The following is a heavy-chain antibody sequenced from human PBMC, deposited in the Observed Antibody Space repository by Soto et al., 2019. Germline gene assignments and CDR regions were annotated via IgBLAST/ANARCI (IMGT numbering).Heavy chain of an antibody. V-gene: IGHV3-7*01. Sequence: EVQLVESGGGLVQPGGSLRLSCAASGFTFSSYWMSWVRQAPGKGLEWVANIKEDGSDMYYVDSVKGRFTISRDNAKNSLYLQMHSLRAEDTAVYYCATEVWVYYDFWSGYSDYWGQGTLVTVSS. CDR1: GFTFSSYW. CDR2: IKEDGSDM. D-gene: IGHD3-3*01. CDR3: ATEVWVYYDFWSGYSDY. J-gene: IGHJ4*02.